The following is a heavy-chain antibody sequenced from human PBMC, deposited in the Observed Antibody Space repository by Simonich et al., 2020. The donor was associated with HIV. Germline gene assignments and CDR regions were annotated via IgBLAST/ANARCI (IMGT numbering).Heavy chain of an antibody. CDR2: INHSGIT. J-gene: IGHJ4*02. CDR3: ARRDRELILYFDY. D-gene: IGHD3-3*01. CDR1: GGSFSGSY. V-gene: IGHV4-34*01. Sequence: QVQLQQWGAGLLKPSETLSLTCAVYGGSFSGSYWSWIRQPPGKGLEWIGEINHSGITKYKSSLNSRATISVDKSKNQFSLKLSSVTAADTAIYYCARRDRELILYFDYWGQGNLVTVSS.